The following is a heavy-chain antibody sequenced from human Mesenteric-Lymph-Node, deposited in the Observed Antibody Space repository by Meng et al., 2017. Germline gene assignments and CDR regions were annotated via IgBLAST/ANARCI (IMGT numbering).Heavy chain of an antibody. D-gene: IGHD6-13*01. Sequence: GESLKISCAASGFTFSTSSMNWVRQAPGKGLEWVSSISGNSKTIYYADSVKGRFTISRDNAKNSLFLQMNSLRAEDTAVYYCARGTIIAAAGYDYWGQGTMVTVSS. CDR1: GFTFSTSS. CDR2: ISGNSKTI. CDR3: ARGTIIAAAGYDY. J-gene: IGHJ4*02. V-gene: IGHV3-21*01.